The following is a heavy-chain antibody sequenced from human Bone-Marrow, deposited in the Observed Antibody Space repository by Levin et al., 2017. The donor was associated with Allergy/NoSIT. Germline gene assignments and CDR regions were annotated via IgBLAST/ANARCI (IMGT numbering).Heavy chain of an antibody. V-gene: IGHV5-51*01. J-gene: IGHJ4*02. D-gene: IGHD2-8*02. CDR1: GYSFTSSW. CDR3: ATQGRNSSNYWWYY. Sequence: KVSCKGSGYSFTSSWIAWVRQMPGKGLEWMGMIYPGDSDTRDNPSFQGQVTMSADRSTAYLQGSSLKASDSAGHDCATQGRNSSNYWWYYWGQGTMVTVSS. CDR2: IYPGDSDT.